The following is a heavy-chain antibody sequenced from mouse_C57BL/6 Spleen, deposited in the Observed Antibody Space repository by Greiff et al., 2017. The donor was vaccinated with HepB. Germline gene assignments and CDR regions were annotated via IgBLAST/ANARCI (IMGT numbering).Heavy chain of an antibody. V-gene: IGHV1-53*01. CDR1: GYTFTSYW. Sequence: QVQLQQPGTKLVKPGASVKLSCKASGYTFTSYWMHWVKQRPGQGLEWIGNINPSNGGTNYNEKFKSKATLTVDKSSSTAYMQLSSLTSEDSAVYYCARDLRLQAWFAYWGQGTLVTVSA. CDR2: INPSNGGT. CDR3: ARDLRLQAWFAY. J-gene: IGHJ3*01. D-gene: IGHD3-2*02.